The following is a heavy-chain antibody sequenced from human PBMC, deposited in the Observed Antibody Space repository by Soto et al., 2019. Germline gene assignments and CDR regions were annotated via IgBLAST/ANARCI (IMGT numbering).Heavy chain of an antibody. V-gene: IGHV3-33*01. CDR2: IWHDGSNT. J-gene: IGHJ4*02. D-gene: IGHD1-26*01. CDR1: GFTFSHYG. CDR3: ARDPNGGWEQYFDY. Sequence: QVQLVESGGGVVQPGRSLRLSCAASGFTFSHYGMYWVRQAPGKGLEWVALIWHDGSNTYYADSVKGRFTISRDNSQNTLYLQMNSLRVEDTAVYYCARDPNGGWEQYFDYWGQGTLVTVSS.